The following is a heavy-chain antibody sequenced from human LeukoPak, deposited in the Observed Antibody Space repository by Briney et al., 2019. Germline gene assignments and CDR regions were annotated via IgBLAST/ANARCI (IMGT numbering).Heavy chain of an antibody. CDR2: IYSGGST. Sequence: PGGSLRLSCAASGFTVSSNYMSWVRQAPGKGLEWVSVIYSGGSTYYADSVKGRFTISRDNSKNTLYLQMNSLRAEDTAVYYCARTRHCGGDCYPAEHDYWGQGTLVTVSS. CDR3: ARTRHCGGDCYPAEHDY. V-gene: IGHV3-53*01. CDR1: GFTVSSNY. J-gene: IGHJ4*02. D-gene: IGHD2-21*02.